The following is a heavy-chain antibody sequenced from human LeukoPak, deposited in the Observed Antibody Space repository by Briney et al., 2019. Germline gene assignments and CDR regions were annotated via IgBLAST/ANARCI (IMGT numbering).Heavy chain of an antibody. D-gene: IGHD5-12*01. CDR2: VNRDGSST. V-gene: IGHV3-74*01. CDR1: GFTFSDYW. Sequence: GGSLRLSCTTSGFTFSDYWMHWVRQVPGKGLVWVSCVNRDGSSTAYADSVKGRFTISRDNAENTHYLQMNSLRAEDTAVYYCARASGYDFDSWGQGTLVTVSS. J-gene: IGHJ4*02. CDR3: ARASGYDFDS.